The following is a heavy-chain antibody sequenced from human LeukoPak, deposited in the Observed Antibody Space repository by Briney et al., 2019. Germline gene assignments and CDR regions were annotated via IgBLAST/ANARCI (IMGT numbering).Heavy chain of an antibody. V-gene: IGHV4-39*07. CDR1: GGSISSSSYY. D-gene: IGHD5-18*01. J-gene: IGHJ4*02. CDR2: IYYSGST. Sequence: KTSETLSLTCTVSGGSISSSSYYWGWIRQPPGKGLEWIGSIYYSGSTYYNPSLKSRVTISVDTPKNQFSLKLSSVTAADTAVYYCARAWRIAGGYSIYYFDYWGQGTLVTVSS. CDR3: ARAWRIAGGYSIYYFDY.